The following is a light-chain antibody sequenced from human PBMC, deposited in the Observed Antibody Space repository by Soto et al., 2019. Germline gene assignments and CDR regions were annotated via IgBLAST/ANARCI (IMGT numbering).Light chain of an antibody. V-gene: IGKV3-20*01. CDR2: GAS. Sequence: EIVLTQSPGTLSLSPGEGATLSCRASQSVSSNYLAWYQQKPGQAPRLLIFGASNRASDIPDRFSGSGSGTDFPLTISRREHEDYAVYYCQQYGSSPPYTFGQGTKLEIK. CDR3: QQYGSSPPYT. J-gene: IGKJ2*01. CDR1: QSVSSNY.